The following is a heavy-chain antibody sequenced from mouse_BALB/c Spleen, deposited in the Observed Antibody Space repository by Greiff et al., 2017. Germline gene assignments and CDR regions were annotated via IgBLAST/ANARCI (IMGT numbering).Heavy chain of an antibody. D-gene: IGHD1-1*02. CDR1: GYTFTDYA. CDR2: ISTYYGDA. J-gene: IGHJ3*01. Sequence: QVQLQQSGAELVRPGVSVKISCKGSGYTFTDYAMHWVKQSHAKSLEWIGVISTYYGDASYNQKFKGKATMTVDKSSSTAYMELARLTSEDSAIYYCARNMGLKAAWFAYWGQGTLVTVSA. CDR3: ARNMGLKAAWFAY. V-gene: IGHV1S137*01.